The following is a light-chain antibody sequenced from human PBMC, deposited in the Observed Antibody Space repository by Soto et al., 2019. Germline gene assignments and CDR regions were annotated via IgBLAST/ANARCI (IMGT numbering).Light chain of an antibody. CDR3: QQYGSSRT. V-gene: IGKV3-20*01. Sequence: EIVLTQSPDTLSLSPGERATLSCRASQSVSSTYLAWYQQKPGQAPRLLIYGASSRATGIPDRFSGSGSGTDFTLTISRLEPEDFAMYYCQQYGSSRTFGQGTKVDIK. J-gene: IGKJ1*01. CDR2: GAS. CDR1: QSVSSTY.